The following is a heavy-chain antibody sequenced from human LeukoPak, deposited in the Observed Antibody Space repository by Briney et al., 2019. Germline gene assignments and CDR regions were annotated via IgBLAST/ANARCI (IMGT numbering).Heavy chain of an antibody. Sequence: SETLSLTCAVHGGSFSGYYWSWIRQPPGKGLEWIGEINHSGSTNYNPSLKSRVTISVDTSKNQFSLKLSSVTAADTAVYYCARGKNYYGSGGYYYYFDYWGQGTLVTVSS. CDR2: INHSGST. J-gene: IGHJ4*02. V-gene: IGHV4-34*01. CDR1: GGSFSGYY. CDR3: ARGKNYYGSGGYYYYFDY. D-gene: IGHD3-10*01.